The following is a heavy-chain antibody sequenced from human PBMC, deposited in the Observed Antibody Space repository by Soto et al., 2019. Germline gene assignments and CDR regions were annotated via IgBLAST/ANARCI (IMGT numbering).Heavy chain of an antibody. Sequence: QVQLVQSGAEVKKPGSSVKVSCKASGGTFSSYAISWVRQAPGQGLEWMGGIIPIFGTANYAQKFQGRVTITADESTSTAYIELSSLRSEDTAVYYCARAVPSAARPFNYYYGMDVWGQGTTVTVSS. J-gene: IGHJ6*02. CDR2: IIPIFGTA. V-gene: IGHV1-69*01. CDR1: GGTFSSYA. D-gene: IGHD6-6*01. CDR3: ARAVPSAARPFNYYYGMDV.